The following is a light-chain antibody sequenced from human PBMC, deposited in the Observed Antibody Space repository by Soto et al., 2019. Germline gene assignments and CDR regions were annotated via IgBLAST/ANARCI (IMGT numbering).Light chain of an antibody. V-gene: IGKV3-15*01. CDR3: QQYNNWPPYT. J-gene: IGKJ2*01. Sequence: IVMTQSPATPSVSPGERATLSCRASQSVSSNLAWYQQKPGQAPRLLIYGASTRATGIPARFSGSGSGTEFTLTISSLQSEDIALYYCQQYNNWPPYTFGQGTKLDI. CDR2: GAS. CDR1: QSVSSN.